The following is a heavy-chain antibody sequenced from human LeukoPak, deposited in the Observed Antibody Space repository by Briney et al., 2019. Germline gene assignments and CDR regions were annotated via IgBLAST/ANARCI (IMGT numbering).Heavy chain of an antibody. Sequence: PGGSLRLSCAASGFTFSSYTMNWVRLAPGKGLEWVSYISSSSTTIYYADSVKGRFTISRDNAKNSLYLQMNSLRDEDTAVYYCAREVSSGWTSHYYGMDVWGQGTTVTVSS. CDR2: ISSSSTTI. D-gene: IGHD6-25*01. J-gene: IGHJ6*02. V-gene: IGHV3-48*02. CDR3: AREVSSGWTSHYYGMDV. CDR1: GFTFSSYT.